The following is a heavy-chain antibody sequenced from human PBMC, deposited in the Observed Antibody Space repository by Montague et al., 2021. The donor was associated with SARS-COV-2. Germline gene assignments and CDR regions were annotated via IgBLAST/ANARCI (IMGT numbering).Heavy chain of an antibody. CDR2: ISSSGSTI. D-gene: IGHD3-10*01. CDR3: ARDLGFGESLVAYYYYGMDV. V-gene: IGHV3-48*03. Sequence: SLRFSCAASGFTFSSYEMNWVRQAPGKGLEWVSYISSSGSTIYYADSVKGRFTISRDNAKNSLYLQMNSLRAEDTAVYYCARDLGFGESLVAYYYYGMDVWGQGTTVTVSS. CDR1: GFTFSSYE. J-gene: IGHJ6*02.